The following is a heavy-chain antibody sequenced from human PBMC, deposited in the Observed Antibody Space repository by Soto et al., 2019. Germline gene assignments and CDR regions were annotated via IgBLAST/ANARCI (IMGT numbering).Heavy chain of an antibody. CDR2: LSSSGSTI. V-gene: IGHV3-11*01. D-gene: IGHD6-13*01. Sequence: QVQLVESGGGLVKPGGSLRLSCAASGLTFSDYYMSWIRQAPGKGLEWVSYLSSSGSTIYYADSVKGRFTISRDNAKNALYLQMNSLRAEDTAVYYCATPGGSSWYDYYDYMDGWGKGTTVTVSS. CDR1: GLTFSDYY. J-gene: IGHJ6*03. CDR3: ATPGGSSWYDYYDYMDG.